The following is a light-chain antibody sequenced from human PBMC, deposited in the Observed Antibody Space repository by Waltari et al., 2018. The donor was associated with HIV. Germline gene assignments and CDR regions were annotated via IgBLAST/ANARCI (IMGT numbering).Light chain of an antibody. CDR3: QQYNAWPLYS. CDR2: AAA. Sequence: ELVMTQSPATLSVSPGASVTVSCRASQRVSRTLAWYQQRPGQAPRRLIFAAATRAPGIPARFSGSGSGTEFTLTISSLQSEDFAVYYCQQYNAWPLYSFGQGTKLEI. V-gene: IGKV3-15*01. J-gene: IGKJ2*03. CDR1: QRVSRT.